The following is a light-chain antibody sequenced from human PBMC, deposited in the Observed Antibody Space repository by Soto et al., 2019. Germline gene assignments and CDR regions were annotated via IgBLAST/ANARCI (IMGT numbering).Light chain of an antibody. Sequence: EIVLTQSPATLSLSLGEIATLSCRASQSVGDYLAWYQQQPGQPPRLLISDASNSAAGIPARFSGSGSGTDFTLTISSLEPEDFAVYYCQQRGNLYTFGQGTKLEIK. CDR1: QSVGDY. V-gene: IGKV3-11*01. CDR3: QQRGNLYT. J-gene: IGKJ2*01. CDR2: DAS.